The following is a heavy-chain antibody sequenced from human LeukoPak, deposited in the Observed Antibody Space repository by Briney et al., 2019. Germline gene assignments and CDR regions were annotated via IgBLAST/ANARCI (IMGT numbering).Heavy chain of an antibody. J-gene: IGHJ4*02. D-gene: IGHD6-19*01. CDR2: IKQDGSEE. V-gene: IGHV3-7*03. Sequence: PGGSLRLSCVASGFTFSNYWMSWVRQAPGKGLEWVANIKQDGSEEYYMDSVKGRFTISRDNSKNTLYLQMNSLRAEDTAVYYCAKCLSSPVAGFDYWGQGTLVTVSS. CDR3: AKCLSSPVAGFDY. CDR1: GFTFSNYW.